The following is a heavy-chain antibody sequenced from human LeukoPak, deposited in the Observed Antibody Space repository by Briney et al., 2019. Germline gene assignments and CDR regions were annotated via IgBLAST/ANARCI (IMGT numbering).Heavy chain of an antibody. J-gene: IGHJ5*02. CDR1: GYSISSGYY. Sequence: SETLSLTCTVSGYSISSGYYWGWIRQPPGKGLEWIGSISQSGSTYYNPSLKSRVTISVDTSKNQFSLKLSSVTAADTAVYYCARDRGRGSSSWYVNSGGWFDPWGQGTLVTVSS. D-gene: IGHD6-13*01. CDR2: ISQSGST. V-gene: IGHV4-38-2*02. CDR3: ARDRGRGSSSWYVNSGGWFDP.